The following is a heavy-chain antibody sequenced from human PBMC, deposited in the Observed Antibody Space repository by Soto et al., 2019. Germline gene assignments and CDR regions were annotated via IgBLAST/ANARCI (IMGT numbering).Heavy chain of an antibody. CDR2: IYYSGST. Sequence: QVQLQESGPGLVKPSETLSLTCTVSGGSISSYYWSWIRQPPGKGLEWIGYIYYSGSTNYNPALKRRATIPVDTSKNQCSLKLSSVTASDTAVYYCARRYGGTFDYWGQGTLVTVSA. J-gene: IGHJ4*02. CDR1: GGSISSYY. CDR3: ARRYGGTFDY. V-gene: IGHV4-59*08. D-gene: IGHD2-15*01.